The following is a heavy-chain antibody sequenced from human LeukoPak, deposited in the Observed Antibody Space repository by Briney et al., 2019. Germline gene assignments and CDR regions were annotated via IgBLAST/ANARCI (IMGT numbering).Heavy chain of an antibody. Sequence: GGSLRLSCAASGFTFSSYTMNWVRQAPGKGLEWVSYISGSSTYISYAESVKGRFTISRDNAKNSLYLQMNSLRAEDTAVYYCARGDGSSGYYGFDYWGQGTLVTVSS. J-gene: IGHJ4*02. D-gene: IGHD3-22*01. CDR3: ARGDGSSGYYGFDY. CDR2: ISGSSTYI. CDR1: GFTFSSYT. V-gene: IGHV3-21*01.